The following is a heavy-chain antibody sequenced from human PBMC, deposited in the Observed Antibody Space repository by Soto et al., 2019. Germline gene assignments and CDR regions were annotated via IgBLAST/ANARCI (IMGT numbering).Heavy chain of an antibody. V-gene: IGHV4-4*07. Sequence: QVQLQESGPGLVKPSATLSLTCTVSTGSISNFYWNWIRQSAGKGLEWIGRVHGSGSATYNPSLRSRVTMSVDTSKNQFSLKVNSVTGADTAVYYCARSSHKESWFDPWGQGTLVTVSS. D-gene: IGHD6-13*01. CDR3: ARSSHKESWFDP. CDR2: VHGSGSA. CDR1: TGSISNFY. J-gene: IGHJ5*02.